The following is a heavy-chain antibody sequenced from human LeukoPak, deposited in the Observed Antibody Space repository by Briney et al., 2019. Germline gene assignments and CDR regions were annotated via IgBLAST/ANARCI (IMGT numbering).Heavy chain of an antibody. CDR1: GGSISSSSYY. Sequence: SETLSLTCTVSGGSISSSSYYWGWIRQPPGKGLEWIGSIYYSGSTYYNPSLKSRVTISVDTSKNQFSLKLSSVTAADTAVYYCARGIMITFGGVIVRGAFDYWGQGTLVTVSS. D-gene: IGHD3-16*02. CDR2: IYYSGST. J-gene: IGHJ4*02. CDR3: ARGIMITFGGVIVRGAFDY. V-gene: IGHV4-39*07.